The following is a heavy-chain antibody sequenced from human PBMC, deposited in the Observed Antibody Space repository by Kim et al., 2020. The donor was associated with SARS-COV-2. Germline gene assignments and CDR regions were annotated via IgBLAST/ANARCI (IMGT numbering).Heavy chain of an antibody. D-gene: IGHD4-17*01. CDR3: ARHPDYGDRIFNY. Sequence: SETLSLTCTVSGGSISSNSYFWGWIRQPPGKGLEWIGSICYSGNTYYNPSLKSRVTISVDTSKNQFSLRLSSVTAADTAVYYCARHPDYGDRIFNYWGQG. V-gene: IGHV4-39*01. CDR2: ICYSGNT. CDR1: GGSISSNSYF. J-gene: IGHJ4*02.